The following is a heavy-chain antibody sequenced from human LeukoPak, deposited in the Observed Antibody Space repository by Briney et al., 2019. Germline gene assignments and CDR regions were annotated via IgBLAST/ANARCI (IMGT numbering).Heavy chain of an antibody. CDR2: IYYSGST. D-gene: IGHD3-16*01. V-gene: IGHV4-59*08. Sequence: SETLSLTCAVYGGSFNDYYWSWIRQPPGKGLEWIGYIYYSGSTNYNPSLKSRVTISVDTSKNQFSLKLSSVTAADTAVYYCARLMDAYYDYVWGSYPLHAFDIWGQGTMVTVSS. CDR3: ARLMDAYYDYVWGSYPLHAFDI. J-gene: IGHJ3*02. CDR1: GGSFNDYY.